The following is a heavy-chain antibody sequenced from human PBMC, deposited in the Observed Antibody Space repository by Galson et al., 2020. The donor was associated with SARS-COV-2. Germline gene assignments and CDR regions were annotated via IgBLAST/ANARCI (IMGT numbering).Heavy chain of an antibody. D-gene: IGHD3-3*01. CDR1: GGSISSSSYY. Sequence: SETLSLTCTVSGGSISSSSYYWGWIRQPPGKGLEWIGIIYSSASTYYNPSLKSRVTISVDTSKNQFSLKLSSVTAADTAVYYCARAQYSITIFGVVTRYGMDVWGQGTTVTVSS. CDR2: IYSSAST. J-gene: IGHJ6*02. V-gene: IGHV4-39*07. CDR3: ARAQYSITIFGVVTRYGMDV.